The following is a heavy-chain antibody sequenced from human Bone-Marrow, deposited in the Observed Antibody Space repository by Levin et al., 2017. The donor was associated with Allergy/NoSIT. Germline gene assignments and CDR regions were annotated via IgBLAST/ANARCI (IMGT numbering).Heavy chain of an antibody. J-gene: IGHJ3*02. D-gene: IGHD3-22*01. CDR2: IYPGDSDT. CDR1: GYSFTSYW. CDR3: ARVCDSSGYRLYDAFDI. Sequence: GASVKVSCKGSGYSFTSYWIGWVRQMPGKGLEWMGIIYPGDSDTRYSPSFQGQVTISADKSISTAYLQWSSLKASDTAMYYCARVCDSSGYRLYDAFDIWGQGTMVTVSS. V-gene: IGHV5-51*01.